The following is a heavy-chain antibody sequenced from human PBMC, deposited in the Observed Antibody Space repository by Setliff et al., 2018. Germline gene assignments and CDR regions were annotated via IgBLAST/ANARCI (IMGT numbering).Heavy chain of an antibody. CDR2: MYYSGDT. D-gene: IGHD1-1*01. V-gene: IGHV4-59*08. J-gene: IGHJ4*02. Sequence: ASETLSLTCTVSGGSVRGYYWSWIRQPPGKGLEWIGYMYYSGDTYSNASLASRLTISVDTAKNQFSLKLTSVTAADTAVYYCARTGTYRYFDYWGQGTRVTVSS. CDR3: ARTGTYRYFDY. CDR1: GGSVRGYY.